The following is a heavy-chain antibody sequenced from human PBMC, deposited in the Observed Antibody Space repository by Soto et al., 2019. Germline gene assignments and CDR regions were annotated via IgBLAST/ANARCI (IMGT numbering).Heavy chain of an antibody. CDR3: VKDGSSGWPYFDDMDV. CDR2: ILYDGSKK. D-gene: IGHD6-19*01. J-gene: IGHJ6*02. V-gene: IGHV3-30*18. Sequence: GGSLRLSCAASGFTFSSYGMHWVRQAPGKGLECVAVILYDGSKKYYADSVKGRFTISRDNSKNTLYLQMSSLRAEDTALYYCVKDGSSGWPYFDDMDVWGQGTTVTVSS. CDR1: GFTFSSYG.